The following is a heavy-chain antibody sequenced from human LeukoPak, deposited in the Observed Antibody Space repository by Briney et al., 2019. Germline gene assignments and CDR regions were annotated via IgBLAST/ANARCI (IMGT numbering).Heavy chain of an antibody. CDR2: IIPILGIA. D-gene: IGHD3-22*01. Sequence: ASVKVSSKASGGTFSSYTISWVRQAPGQGLEWMGRIIPILGIANYAQKFQGRVTITADKSTSTAYMELSSLRSEDTAVYYCARDGDYYDSSGADYYYGMDVWGQGTTVTVSS. J-gene: IGHJ6*02. CDR1: GGTFSSYT. CDR3: ARDGDYYDSSGADYYYGMDV. V-gene: IGHV1-69*04.